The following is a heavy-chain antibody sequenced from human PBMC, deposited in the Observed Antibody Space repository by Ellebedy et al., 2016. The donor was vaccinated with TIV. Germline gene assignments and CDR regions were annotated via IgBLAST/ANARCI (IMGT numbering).Heavy chain of an antibody. CDR1: GFTFSDYY. D-gene: IGHD6-19*01. V-gene: IGHV3-11*06. Sequence: GGSLRLSCAASGFTFSDYYMNWIRQAPGKGLEWVSYISSSSTYRNYADSVKGRFTISRDNAKNSLYLQMNSLRAEDTAVYYCARDSRGSESSGYDYWGQGTLLTVSS. CDR2: ISSSSTYR. J-gene: IGHJ4*02. CDR3: ARDSRGSESSGYDY.